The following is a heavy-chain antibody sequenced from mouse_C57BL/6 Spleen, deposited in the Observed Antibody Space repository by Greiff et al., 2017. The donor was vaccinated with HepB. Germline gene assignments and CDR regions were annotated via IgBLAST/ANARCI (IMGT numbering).Heavy chain of an antibody. CDR1: GFSLTSYG. J-gene: IGHJ2*01. CDR2: IWSGGST. V-gene: IGHV2-2*01. Sequence: VQLVESGPGLVQPSQSLSITCTVSGFSLTSYGVHWVRQSPGKGLEWLGVIWSGGSTDYNAAFISRLSISKDNSKSQVFFKMNSLQADDTAIYYCARNSGITTVVGGYFDYWGQGTTLTVSS. D-gene: IGHD1-1*01. CDR3: ARNSGITTVVGGYFDY.